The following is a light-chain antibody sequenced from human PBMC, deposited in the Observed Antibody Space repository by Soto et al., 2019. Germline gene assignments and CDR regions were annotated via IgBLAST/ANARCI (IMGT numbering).Light chain of an antibody. CDR1: SSDVGFYNY. Sequence: QSALTQPASVSGSPGQSITISCTGTSSDVGFYNYVSWYQQHPGKAPQLMIYEVSNRPSGVSNRFSGSKSGNTASLTISGLQAEYEADYYCSSYSTSSTPVVFGGGTKVTVL. CDR3: SSYSTSSTPVV. CDR2: EVS. V-gene: IGLV2-14*01. J-gene: IGLJ2*01.